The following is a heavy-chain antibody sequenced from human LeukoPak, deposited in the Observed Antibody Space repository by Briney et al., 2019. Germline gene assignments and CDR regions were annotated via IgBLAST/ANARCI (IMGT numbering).Heavy chain of an antibody. CDR2: IIPIFGTA. Sequence: RASVKVSCKASGGTFSSYAISWVRQAPGQGLEWMGRIIPIFGTANYAQKFQGRVTITTDESTSTAYMELSSLRSEDTAVYYCARRYWNYAYYFDYWGQGTLVTVSS. CDR1: GGTFSSYA. D-gene: IGHD1-7*01. J-gene: IGHJ4*02. CDR3: ARRYWNYAYYFDY. V-gene: IGHV1-69*05.